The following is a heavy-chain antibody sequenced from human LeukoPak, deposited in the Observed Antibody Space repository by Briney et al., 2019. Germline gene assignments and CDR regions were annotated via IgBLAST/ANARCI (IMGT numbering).Heavy chain of an antibody. CDR3: ARDPMVVAATSYNRKGFDP. Sequence: GASVKVSCKASGYTFTGYYMHWVRQAPGQGLEWMGWINPNSGGTNYAQKFQGRVTMTRDTSISTAYMELSRLRSDDTAGYYCARDPMVVAATSYNRKGFDPWGQGTLVTVSS. D-gene: IGHD2-15*01. CDR2: INPNSGGT. CDR1: GYTFTGYY. J-gene: IGHJ5*02. V-gene: IGHV1-2*02.